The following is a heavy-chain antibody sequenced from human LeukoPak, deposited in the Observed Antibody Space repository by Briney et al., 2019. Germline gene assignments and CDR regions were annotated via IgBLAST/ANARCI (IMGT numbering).Heavy chain of an antibody. J-gene: IGHJ6*03. Sequence: ASVKVSCKASGYTFTSYGISWVRQAPGQGLEWMGWISAYNGITNYAQKLQGRVTMTTDTSTSTAYMELRSLRSDDTAVYYCARSPQWSSGGIINYYMDVWGKGTTVTISS. CDR3: ARSPQWSSGGIINYYMDV. CDR1: GYTFTSYG. D-gene: IGHD6-19*01. V-gene: IGHV1-18*01. CDR2: ISAYNGIT.